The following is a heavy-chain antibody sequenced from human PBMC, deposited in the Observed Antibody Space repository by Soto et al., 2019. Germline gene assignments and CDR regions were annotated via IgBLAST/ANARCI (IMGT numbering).Heavy chain of an antibody. J-gene: IGHJ6*02. CDR2: IIPIFGTA. CDR1: GGTFSSYA. CDR3: ARAATFYYYGMDV. D-gene: IGHD1-26*01. Sequence: ASVKVSCKASGGTFSSYAISCVRQAPGQGLEWMGGIIPIFGTANYAQKFQGRVTITADESTSTAYMELSSLRSEDTAVYYCARAATFYYYGMDVWGQGTTVTVSS. V-gene: IGHV1-69*13.